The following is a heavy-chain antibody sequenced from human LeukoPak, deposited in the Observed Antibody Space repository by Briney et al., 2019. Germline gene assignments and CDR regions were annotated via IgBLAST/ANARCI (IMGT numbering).Heavy chain of an antibody. V-gene: IGHV1-8*01. J-gene: IGHJ4*02. CDR1: GYTFTSYD. Sequence: ASVKVSCKASGYTFTSYDINWVRQATGQGLEWLGWMNPSSGNTGYAQKFQGRVTMTRDTSISTAYMELSSLRSEDTAVYYCAREAVAGTTGMGYWGQGTLVTVSS. CDR2: MNPSSGNT. D-gene: IGHD6-19*01. CDR3: AREAVAGTTGMGY.